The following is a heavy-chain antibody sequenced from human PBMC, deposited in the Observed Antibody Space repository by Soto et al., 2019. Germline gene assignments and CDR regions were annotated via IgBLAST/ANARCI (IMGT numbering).Heavy chain of an antibody. CDR3: AKDIDSGYDSPRGYFQH. CDR2: ISWNSGSI. J-gene: IGHJ1*01. Sequence: DVQLVESGGGLVQPGRSLRLSCAASGFTFDDYAMHWVRQAPGKGLEWVSGISWNSGSIGYADSVKGRFTISRDNAKNSLYLQMNSLRAEDTAVYYCAKDIDSGYDSPRGYFQHWGQGTLVTVSS. D-gene: IGHD5-12*01. CDR1: GFTFDDYA. V-gene: IGHV3-9*01.